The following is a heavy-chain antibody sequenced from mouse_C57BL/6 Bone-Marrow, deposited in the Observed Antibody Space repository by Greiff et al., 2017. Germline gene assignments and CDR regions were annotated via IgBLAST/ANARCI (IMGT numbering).Heavy chain of an antibody. D-gene: IGHD2-12*01. CDR3: TVLLYLRRGDY. CDR1: GYTFTAYE. V-gene: IGHV1-23*01. Sequence: VQLQQSGAELVRPGASVKLSCKASGYTFTAYEMHCVKQTPVHGLELIGAIDTETCGTAYNQKFKGKATLTADKSSSTAYMKLRNLTSEDYAVKYCTVLLYLRRGDYWGQGTTLTVSS. CDR2: IDTETCGT. J-gene: IGHJ2*01.